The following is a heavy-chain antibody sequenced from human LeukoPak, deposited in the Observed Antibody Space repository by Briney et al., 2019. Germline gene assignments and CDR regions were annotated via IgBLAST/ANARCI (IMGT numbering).Heavy chain of an antibody. J-gene: IGHJ6*03. D-gene: IGHD6-19*01. CDR1: GFTFSSYE. Sequence: PGGSLRLSCAASGFTFSSYEMNWVRQAPGKGLEGVSYISSSGSTIYYADSVKGRFTISRDNSKDTLYLQMNSLRAEDTAVYYCAKCSGWFVRGKDYYYYYMDVWGKGTTVTVSS. CDR3: AKCSGWFVRGKDYYYYYMDV. CDR2: ISSSGSTI. V-gene: IGHV3-48*03.